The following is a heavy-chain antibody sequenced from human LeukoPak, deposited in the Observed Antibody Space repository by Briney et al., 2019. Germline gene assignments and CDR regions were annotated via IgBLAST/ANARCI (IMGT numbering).Heavy chain of an antibody. CDR3: VRGSQAYYYGMDV. J-gene: IGHJ6*02. CDR1: GFTFSTYG. CDR2: IWYDGSNK. V-gene: IGHV3-33*01. Sequence: GGSLRLSCAASGFTFSTYGMHWVRQAPGKGLEWVAVIWYDGSNKYYADSVKGRFTISRDNSKNTLYLQMNSLRVEDTAVYYCVRGSQAYYYGMDVWGQGTTVTAAS.